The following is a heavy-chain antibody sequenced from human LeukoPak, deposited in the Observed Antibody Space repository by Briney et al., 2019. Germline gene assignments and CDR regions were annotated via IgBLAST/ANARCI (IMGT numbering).Heavy chain of an antibody. CDR1: GFRFNSHH. V-gene: IGHV3-30*09. D-gene: IGHD1-26*01. CDR3: ARQSLGASGLDH. CDR2: APHDRSSP. Sequence: GGSLRLSCAVSGFRFNSHHMHWVRQAPNKGLEWVAVAPHDRSSPSHAASVNGRFAISRDNSKDTLFLHMDSLRVDDTAIYYCARQSLGASGLDHWGQGVLVTVSS. J-gene: IGHJ4*02.